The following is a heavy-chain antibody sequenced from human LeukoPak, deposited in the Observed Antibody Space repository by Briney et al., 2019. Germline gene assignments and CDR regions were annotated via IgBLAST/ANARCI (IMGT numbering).Heavy chain of an antibody. V-gene: IGHV3-30*04. Sequence: LPGGSLRLSCAASGFTLSSYALHWVRQAPGKGLEWVVVISYDGSNKYYADSVKGRFTISRDNSKNTLYLQMNSLRAEDTAVYYCARDSSPHYSSGWYTADYWGQGTLVTVSS. D-gene: IGHD6-19*01. CDR2: ISYDGSNK. CDR3: ARDSSPHYSSGWYTADY. J-gene: IGHJ4*02. CDR1: GFTLSSYA.